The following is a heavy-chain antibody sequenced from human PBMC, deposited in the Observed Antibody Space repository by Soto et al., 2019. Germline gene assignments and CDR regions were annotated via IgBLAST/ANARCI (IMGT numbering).Heavy chain of an antibody. V-gene: IGHV4-61*01. CDR3: VRGSNLDD. CDR2: IYNTDSGST. J-gene: IGHJ4*02. Sequence: PSETLSLTCTVSGGSVSSSSYYWGWVRQPPGKGLEWIGYIYNTDSGSTNYNPSLKSRVTISRDMSKNQFSLKLSSVTAADTAVYYCVRGSNLDDWGKGALVTVSS. CDR1: GGSVSSSSYY.